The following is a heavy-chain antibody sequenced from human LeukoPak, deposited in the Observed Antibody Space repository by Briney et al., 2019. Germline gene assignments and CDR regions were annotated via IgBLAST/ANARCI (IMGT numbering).Heavy chain of an antibody. Sequence: SETLSLTCAVYGGSFSGYYWSWIRQPPGKGLEWIGEINHSGSTSYNPSLKSRVTISVDTSKNQFSLKLSSVTAADTAVYYCARLRTYYYDSSGLGHWGQGTLVTVSS. CDR1: GGSFSGYY. V-gene: IGHV4-34*01. J-gene: IGHJ4*02. CDR3: ARLRTYYYDSSGLGH. D-gene: IGHD3-22*01. CDR2: INHSGST.